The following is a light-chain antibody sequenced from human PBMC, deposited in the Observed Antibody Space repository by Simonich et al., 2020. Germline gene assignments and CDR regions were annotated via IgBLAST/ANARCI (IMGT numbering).Light chain of an antibody. J-gene: IGKJ2*01. CDR1: QSVLYSSYNQNY. Sequence: DIVMTQSPDSLAVSLGERATINCQSSQSVLYSSYNQNYLAWYQQKPGQPPKLLIYWESTRESGVPDRFSGSGSGTDFTLTISSLQAEDVAVYYCQQYYSTPYTFGQGTKLEIK. V-gene: IGKV4-1*01. CDR2: WES. CDR3: QQYYSTPYT.